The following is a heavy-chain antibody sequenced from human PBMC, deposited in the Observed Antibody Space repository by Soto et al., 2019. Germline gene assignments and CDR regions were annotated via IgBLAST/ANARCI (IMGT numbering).Heavy chain of an antibody. D-gene: IGHD3-16*02. CDR1: GFTFSNYG. V-gene: IGHV3-30*19. CDR2: ILYDGNNK. J-gene: IGHJ4*02. CDR3: ARDRLRLGELSLLGYFDY. Sequence: PGGSLRLSCTASGFTFSNYGMHWARQAPGKGLEWVAAILYDGNNKYYADSVKGRFTISRDNSKNTLSVQMDSLRAEDTAVYYCARDRLRLGELSLLGYFDYWGQGTLVTVSS.